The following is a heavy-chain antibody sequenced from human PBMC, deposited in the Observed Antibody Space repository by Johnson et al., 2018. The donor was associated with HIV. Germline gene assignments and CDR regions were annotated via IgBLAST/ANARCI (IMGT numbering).Heavy chain of an antibody. CDR3: SRERSAGEYSYGII. D-gene: IGHD5-18*01. CDR2: VQYDGTDK. V-gene: IGHV3-11*04. J-gene: IGHJ3*02. CDR1: GFTFSDYY. Sequence: QVQLVESGGGLVKPGGSLRLSCAASGFTFSDYYMSWIRQAPGKGLEWVAFVQYDGTDKYYADSVKGRFTISRDNAKNSLYLQMNSLKAEDTAVYYCSRERSAGEYSYGIIWGQGTMVTVSS.